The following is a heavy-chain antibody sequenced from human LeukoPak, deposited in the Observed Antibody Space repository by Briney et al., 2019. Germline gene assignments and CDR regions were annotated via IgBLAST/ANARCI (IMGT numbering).Heavy chain of an antibody. D-gene: IGHD6-6*01. Sequence: ASVKVSCKASGYDFIDYGITWVRQAPGQGLEWMGWISLYNGNTDYKLQGRVTMTTDTSTSTAYMELRSLRSDDTAVYYCARGGPFFSSSSSKEYYFDYWGQGTLVTVSS. J-gene: IGHJ4*02. CDR2: ISLYNGNT. V-gene: IGHV1-18*01. CDR1: GYDFIDYG. CDR3: ARGGPFFSSSSSKEYYFDY.